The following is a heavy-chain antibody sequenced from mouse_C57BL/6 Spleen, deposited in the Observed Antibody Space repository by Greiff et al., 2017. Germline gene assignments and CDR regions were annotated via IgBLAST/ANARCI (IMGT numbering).Heavy chain of an antibody. CDR1: GYTFTSYW. V-gene: IGHV1-69*01. J-gene: IGHJ3*01. CDR3: ARWVDYAWFAY. Sequence: QVQLKQPGAELVMPGASVKLSCKASGYTFTSYWLHWVKQRPGQGLEWIGEIDPSDSYTNYNQKFKGKSTLTVDKSSSTAYMQLRSLTSEDSAVYYGARWVDYAWFAYWGQGPLVSVSA. CDR2: IDPSDSYT. D-gene: IGHD2-4*01.